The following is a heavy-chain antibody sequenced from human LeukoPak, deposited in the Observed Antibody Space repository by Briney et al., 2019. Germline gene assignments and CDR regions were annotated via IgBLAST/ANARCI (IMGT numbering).Heavy chain of an antibody. D-gene: IGHD3-22*01. CDR2: ISGSGGST. V-gene: IGHV3-23*01. J-gene: IGHJ4*02. CDR1: GFTFSSYG. Sequence: GGSLRLSCAASGFTFSSYGMSWVRQAPGKGLEWVSAISGSGGSTYYADSVKGRFTISRDNSKNTLYLQMNSLRAEDMALYYCAKDFSYDSSGAPEYWGQGTLVTVSS. CDR3: AKDFSYDSSGAPEY.